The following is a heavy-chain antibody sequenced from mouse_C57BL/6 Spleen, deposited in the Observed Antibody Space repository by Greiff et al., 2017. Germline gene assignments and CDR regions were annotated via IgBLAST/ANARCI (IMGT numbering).Heavy chain of an antibody. D-gene: IGHD1-1*01. J-gene: IGHJ3*01. Sequence: DVKLVESGAELVRPGASVKLSCTASGFNIKDDYMHWVKQRPEQGLEWIGWIDPANGDTEYASKFQGKATITADTSSNTAYLQLSSLTSEDTAVYYCTLYGSSPWFAYWGQGTLVTVSA. CDR1: GFNIKDDY. CDR3: TLYGSSPWFAY. V-gene: IGHV14-4*01. CDR2: IDPANGDT.